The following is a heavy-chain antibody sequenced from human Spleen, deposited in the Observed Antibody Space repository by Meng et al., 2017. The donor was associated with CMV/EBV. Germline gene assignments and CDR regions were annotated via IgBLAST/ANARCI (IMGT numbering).Heavy chain of an antibody. V-gene: IGHV1-69*05. CDR1: YA. J-gene: IGHJ4*02. CDR3: ARGKPLGYCSSTSCYSRGGFDY. D-gene: IGHD2-2*01. CDR2: IIPIFGTA. Sequence: YAISWVRQAPGQGLDWMGGIIPIFGTANYAQKFQGRVTITTDESTSTAYMELSSLRSEDTAVYYCARGKPLGYCSSTSCYSRGGFDYWGQGTLVTVS.